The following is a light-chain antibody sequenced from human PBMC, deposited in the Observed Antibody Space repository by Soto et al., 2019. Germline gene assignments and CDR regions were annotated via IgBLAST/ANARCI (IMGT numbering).Light chain of an antibody. CDR2: GAS. CDR3: QQYGSAPWT. Sequence: EIVFTQSPGTLSLSPGQRATLSCRASQTVGSNYLAWYQQKPGQAPRVLIHGASSRATGIPDRFNGSGSGTDFTLTISRLEPEDFAVYYCQQYGSAPWTFGQGTKVDIK. J-gene: IGKJ1*01. CDR1: QTVGSNY. V-gene: IGKV3-20*01.